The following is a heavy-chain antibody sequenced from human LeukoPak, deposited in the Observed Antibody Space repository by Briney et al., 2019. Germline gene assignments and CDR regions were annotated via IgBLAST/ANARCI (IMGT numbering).Heavy chain of an antibody. Sequence: PGGSLRLSSAASGFTFDDYAMHWVRQAPGKGLEWVSGISWNSGSIGYADSVKGRFTISRDNAKNSLYLQMNSLRAEDMASYYCAKDAGYDSSGCFDYWGQGTLVTVSS. CDR1: GFTFDDYA. D-gene: IGHD3-22*01. V-gene: IGHV3-9*03. CDR2: ISWNSGSI. J-gene: IGHJ4*02. CDR3: AKDAGYDSSGCFDY.